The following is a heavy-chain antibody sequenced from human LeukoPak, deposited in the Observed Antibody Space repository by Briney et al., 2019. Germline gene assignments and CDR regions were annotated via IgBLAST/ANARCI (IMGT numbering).Heavy chain of an antibody. CDR1: GESFSGYY. V-gene: IGHV4-34*01. D-gene: IGHD3-22*01. J-gene: IGHJ4*02. CDR3: ARIPIAAMIEDY. CDR2: INHSGST. Sequence: SETLSLTCAVYGESFSGYYWSWIRQPPGKGLEWIGEINHSGSTNYNPSLKSRVTISVDTSKNQFSLKLSSVTAADTAVYYCARIPIAAMIEDYWGQGTLVTVSS.